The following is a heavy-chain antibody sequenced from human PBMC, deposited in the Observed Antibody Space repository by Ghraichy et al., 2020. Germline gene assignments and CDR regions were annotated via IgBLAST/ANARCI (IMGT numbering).Heavy chain of an antibody. V-gene: IGHV1-2*04. D-gene: IGHD2-8*01. CDR3: ARSTVQVCLFDY. Sequence: ASVKLSCKASGYTFTGYYMHWVRQAPGQGLEWMGWINPNSGGTNYAQKFQGWVTMTRDTSISTAYMELSRLRSDDTAVYYCARSTVQVCLFDYWGQGTLVTVPP. J-gene: IGHJ4*02. CDR2: INPNSGGT. CDR1: GYTFTGYY.